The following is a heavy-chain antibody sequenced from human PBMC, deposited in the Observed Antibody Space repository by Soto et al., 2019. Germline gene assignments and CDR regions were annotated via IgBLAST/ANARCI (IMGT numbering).Heavy chain of an antibody. J-gene: IGHJ4*02. CDR1: GGSISSGDYY. CDR3: ARVPDYYDSSGYPFDY. Sequence: SETLSLTCTVSGGSISSGDYYWSWIRQHPGKGLEWIGYIYYSGSTYYNPSLKSRVTISVDTSKNQFSLKLSSVTAADTAVYYCARVPDYYDSSGYPFDYWGQGTLVTVSS. CDR2: IYYSGST. D-gene: IGHD3-22*01. V-gene: IGHV4-31*03.